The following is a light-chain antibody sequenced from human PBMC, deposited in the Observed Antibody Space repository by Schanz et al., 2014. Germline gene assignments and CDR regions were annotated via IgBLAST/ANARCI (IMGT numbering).Light chain of an antibody. CDR2: GAS. CDR3: QQYGISRFT. V-gene: IGKV3-20*01. Sequence: DIVLTQSPGTLSLSPGERATLSCRASQSVSSSYLAWYQQQPGQAPRLLIYGASSRATGIPDRFSGSGSGTDFTLTINRLEAEDFAVYYCQQYGISRFTFGPGTKVDIK. J-gene: IGKJ3*01. CDR1: QSVSSSY.